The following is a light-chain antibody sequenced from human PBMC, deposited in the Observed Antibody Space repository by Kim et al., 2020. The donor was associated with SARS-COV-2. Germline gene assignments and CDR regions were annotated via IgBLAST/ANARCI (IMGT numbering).Light chain of an antibody. CDR1: QSISNR. CDR2: WAS. V-gene: IGKV1-5*03. CDR3: HQYNDDWT. J-gene: IGKJ1*01. Sequence: DIQMTQSPSTLSASVGDRVTITCRASQSISNRLAWYQQKAGKAPELLISWASSLESGVPSRFSGSGSGTEFTLTISSLQPDDFATYYCHQYNDDWTFGQGTKVDIK.